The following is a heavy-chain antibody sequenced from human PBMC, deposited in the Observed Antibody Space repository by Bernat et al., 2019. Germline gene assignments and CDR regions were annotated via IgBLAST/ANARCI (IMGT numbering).Heavy chain of an antibody. D-gene: IGHD3-16*01. CDR3: ARAHRPVVILGGYYFDY. V-gene: IGHV4-39*01. CDR2: IYYSGST. Sequence: QLQLQESGPGLVKSSETLSLTCTVSGGSISSSNYYWGWIRQPPGKGLEWIGNIYYSGSTYYNPSLKSRVTISVDTSKNQFSLKLSSVTAADTAVYYCARAHRPVVILGGYYFDYWGQGTLVTVSS. J-gene: IGHJ4*02. CDR1: GGSISSSNYY.